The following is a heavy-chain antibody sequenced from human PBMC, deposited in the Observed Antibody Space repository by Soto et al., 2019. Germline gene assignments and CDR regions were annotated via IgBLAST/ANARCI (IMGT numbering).Heavy chain of an antibody. Sequence: AXVCLRLSCAGSGFSFSNFALTWVRQAPGKGLEWVSAIRGAGTNTYYGDSVKGRFTISRDNSKNTLSLQMSSLRADDTAVYYCAREIKGVTGSTTVAFDIWGQGTMVTVSS. J-gene: IGHJ3*02. CDR2: IRGAGTNT. V-gene: IGHV3-23*01. CDR3: AREIKGVTGSTTVAFDI. D-gene: IGHD1-26*01. CDR1: GFSFSNFA.